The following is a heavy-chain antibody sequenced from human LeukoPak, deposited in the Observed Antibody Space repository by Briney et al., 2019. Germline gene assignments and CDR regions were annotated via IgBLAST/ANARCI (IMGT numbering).Heavy chain of an antibody. Sequence: SHTLSLTCAISGDSVSSNSAAWNWIRQSPSRGLEWLGRTYYRSKWYNDYAVSVKSRITINPDTAKNQFSLQLNSVTPEDTAVYYCARESSSSWYGGHFDYWGQGTLVTVSS. J-gene: IGHJ4*02. V-gene: IGHV6-1*01. CDR1: GDSVSSNSAA. CDR3: ARESSSSWYGGHFDY. CDR2: TYYRSKWYN. D-gene: IGHD6-13*01.